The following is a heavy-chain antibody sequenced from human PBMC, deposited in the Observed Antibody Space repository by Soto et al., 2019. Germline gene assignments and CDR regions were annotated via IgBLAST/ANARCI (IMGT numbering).Heavy chain of an antibody. D-gene: IGHD2-15*01. J-gene: IGHJ3*02. Sequence: EVQVLESGGGLVQPGGSLRLSCEASGITFSNYMMTWIRQAPGKGLEWVSTITAGGDGTYYADSVKGRFTMSRETSKNTLYLQMNCLGAVVTSVYYCAPHVCCGGGSCQYDAFAIRDHGAMVTVAS. V-gene: IGHV3-23*01. CDR2: ITAGGDGT. CDR1: GITFSNYM. CDR3: APHVCCGGGSCQYDAFAI.